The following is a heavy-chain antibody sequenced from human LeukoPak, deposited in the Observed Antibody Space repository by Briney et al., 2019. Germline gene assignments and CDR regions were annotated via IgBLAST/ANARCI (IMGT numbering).Heavy chain of an antibody. Sequence: GGSLRLSCAASGFTFSSYWMTWVRQAPGKGLEWVANIKLEGSEKNYVDSVKGRFTISRDNAKNSLFLQMKSLRAEDTAVYYCARAGANGIEAAGSLRYWGQGTLVTVSS. D-gene: IGHD6-13*01. CDR1: GFTFSSYW. CDR2: IKLEGSEK. V-gene: IGHV3-7*05. CDR3: ARAGANGIEAAGSLRY. J-gene: IGHJ4*02.